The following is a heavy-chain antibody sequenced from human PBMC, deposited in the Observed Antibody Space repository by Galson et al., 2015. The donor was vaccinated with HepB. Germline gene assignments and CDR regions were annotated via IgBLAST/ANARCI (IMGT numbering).Heavy chain of an antibody. V-gene: IGHV3-33*01. CDR1: GFTFKSYA. Sequence: SLRLSCAASGFTFKSYAMQWVRQAPGKGLEWVAVIWYDGSQKYHSDAVKGRFTISRDNSENRLYLQMNGLRAEDTAVYYCVRDGYMDVWGKGTAVTVTS. CDR2: IWYDGSQK. CDR3: VRDGYMDV. J-gene: IGHJ6*03.